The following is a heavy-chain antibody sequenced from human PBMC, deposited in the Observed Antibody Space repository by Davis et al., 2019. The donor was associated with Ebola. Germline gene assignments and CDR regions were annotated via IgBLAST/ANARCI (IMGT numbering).Heavy chain of an antibody. CDR2: ISGSGGST. CDR1: GFTFSSYA. CDR3: AKDGGGYCSSTSCSPEDV. V-gene: IGHV3-23*01. D-gene: IGHD2-2*01. J-gene: IGHJ6*04. Sequence: GESLKISCAASGFTFSSYAMSWVRQAPGKGLEWVSAISGSGGSTYYADSVKGRFTISRDNSKNTLYLQMNSLRAEDTAVYYCAKDGGGYCSSTSCSPEDVWGKGTTVTVSS.